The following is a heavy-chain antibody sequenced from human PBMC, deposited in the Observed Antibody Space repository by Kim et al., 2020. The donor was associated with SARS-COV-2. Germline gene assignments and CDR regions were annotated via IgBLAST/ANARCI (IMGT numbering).Heavy chain of an antibody. D-gene: IGHD2-2*01. CDR2: IYSGGST. J-gene: IGHJ6*02. Sequence: GGSLRLSCAASGFTVSSNYMSWVRQAPGKGLEWVSVIYSGGSTYYADSVKGRFTISRDNSKNTLYLQMNSLRAEDTAVYYCARDRVGYCSSTSCYALFPYYYYGMDVWGQGTTVTVSS. CDR3: ARDRVGYCSSTSCYALFPYYYYGMDV. CDR1: GFTVSSNY. V-gene: IGHV3-66*01.